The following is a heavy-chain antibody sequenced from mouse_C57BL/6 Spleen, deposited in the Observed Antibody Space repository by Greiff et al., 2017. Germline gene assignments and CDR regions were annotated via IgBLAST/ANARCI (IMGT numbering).Heavy chain of an antibody. V-gene: IGHV5-4*01. CDR1: GFTFSSYA. CDR3: ARDHLGGPDY. D-gene: IGHD4-1*01. J-gene: IGHJ2*01. CDR2: ISDGGSYT. Sequence: EVKLMESGGGLVKPGGSLKLSCAASGFTFSSYAMSWVRQTPEKRLEWVATISDGGSYTYYPDNVKGRFTISRDNAKNNLYLQMSHLKSEDTAMYYCARDHLGGPDYWGQGTTLTVSS.